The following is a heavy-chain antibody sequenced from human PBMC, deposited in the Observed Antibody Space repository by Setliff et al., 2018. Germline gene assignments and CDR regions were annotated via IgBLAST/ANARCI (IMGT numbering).Heavy chain of an antibody. CDR1: GFRFTSFG. CDR2: ISPYSGES. V-gene: IGHV1-18*04. CDR3: TRSRGPRVVLAADFDF. D-gene: IGHD3-16*01. J-gene: IGHJ4*02. Sequence: GASVKVSCKTSGFRFTSFGFSWVRQAPGQGLEWMGWISPYSGESNYAQKFQDRLTVTADTSTKTIYMELRSLTPDDTAVYFCTRSRGPRVVLAADFDFWGQGTLVTV.